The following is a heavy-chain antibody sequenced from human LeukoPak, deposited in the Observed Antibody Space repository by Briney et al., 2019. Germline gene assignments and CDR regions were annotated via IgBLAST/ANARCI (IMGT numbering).Heavy chain of an antibody. V-gene: IGHV3-23*01. D-gene: IGHD3-10*01. CDR2: ISGSGTTT. CDR1: GFTFSSYV. J-gene: IGHJ6*02. Sequence: PGRSLRLSCAASGFTFSSYVMGWVRQAPGKGLEWVSAISGSGTTTYYADAVKGRFTISRDNSRNTLYLQMHSLGAEDTAVYYCANTVVRGVASMDVWGQGTTVIVS. CDR3: ANTVVRGVASMDV.